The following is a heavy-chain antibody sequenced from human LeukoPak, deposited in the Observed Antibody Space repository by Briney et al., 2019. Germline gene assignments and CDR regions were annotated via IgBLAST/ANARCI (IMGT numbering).Heavy chain of an antibody. CDR2: IYYSGST. Sequence: PSETLSLTCTVSGGSISNSSYYWGWIRQPPGKGLEWSGSIYYSGSTYYNPSLKSRVTISLDTSKNQFSLKLSSVTAADTAVYYCARRGHGSSWPEYNWFDPWGQGTLVTVSS. V-gene: IGHV4-39*01. J-gene: IGHJ5*02. CDR1: GGSISNSSYY. CDR3: ARRGHGSSWPEYNWFDP. D-gene: IGHD6-13*01.